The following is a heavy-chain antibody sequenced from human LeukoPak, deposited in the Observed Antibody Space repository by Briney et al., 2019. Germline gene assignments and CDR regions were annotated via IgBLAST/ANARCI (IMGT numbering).Heavy chain of an antibody. CDR2: IYYSGST. CDR3: ARHAKYDILTKYLQAGYYFDY. D-gene: IGHD3-9*01. Sequence: SETLSLTCTVSGGSISSSSYYWGWIRQPPGKGLEWIGSIYYSGSTYYNPSLKSRVTISVDTSKNQFSLKLSSVTAADTAVYYCARHAKYDILTKYLQAGYYFDYWGQGTLVTVSS. V-gene: IGHV4-39*01. J-gene: IGHJ4*02. CDR1: GGSISSSSYY.